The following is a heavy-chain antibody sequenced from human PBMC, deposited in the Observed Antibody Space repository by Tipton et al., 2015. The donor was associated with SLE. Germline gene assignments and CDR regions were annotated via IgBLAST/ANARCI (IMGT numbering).Heavy chain of an antibody. Sequence: TLSLTCIVSGDSISSRSYYWGWIRQPPGKGLEWIGSIYYTGSTYYTPSLKSRVTISVDTSKNQFSLKLSSVTAADTAVYYCARRGTSYSSSSDFDYGGQGTLVTVSS. CDR1: GDSISSRSYY. J-gene: IGHJ4*02. CDR3: ARRGTSYSSSSDFDY. V-gene: IGHV4-39*01. D-gene: IGHD6-6*01. CDR2: IYYTGST.